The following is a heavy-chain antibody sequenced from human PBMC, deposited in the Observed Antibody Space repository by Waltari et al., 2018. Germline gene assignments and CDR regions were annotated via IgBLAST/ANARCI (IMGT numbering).Heavy chain of an antibody. CDR2: IYTSGST. V-gene: IGHV4-4*07. Sequence: QVQLQESGPGLVKPSETLSLTCTVSGGSISSYYWSWIRQPAGKGLEWIERIYTSGSTNYNPSLESCVTISVDKSKNQFSLKLSSVTAADTAVYYWAREGYYDFWSDLSGNWFDPWGQGTLVTVSS. D-gene: IGHD3-3*01. CDR3: AREGYYDFWSDLSGNWFDP. J-gene: IGHJ5*02. CDR1: GGSISSYY.